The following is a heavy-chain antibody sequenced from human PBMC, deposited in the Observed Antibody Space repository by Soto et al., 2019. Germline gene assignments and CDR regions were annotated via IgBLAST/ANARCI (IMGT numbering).Heavy chain of an antibody. V-gene: IGHV3-23*01. CDR1: GFTFSSYA. CDR3: AKGGSTVIDAFDI. CDR2: ISGSVGST. J-gene: IGHJ3*02. Sequence: PGGSLRLSCAASGFTFSSYAMSWVRQAPGKGLEWVSAISGSVGSTYYADSVKGRFTISRDISKNTLYLQMNSLRAEDTAVYYCAKGGSTVIDAFDIWGQGTMVTVSS. D-gene: IGHD4-17*01.